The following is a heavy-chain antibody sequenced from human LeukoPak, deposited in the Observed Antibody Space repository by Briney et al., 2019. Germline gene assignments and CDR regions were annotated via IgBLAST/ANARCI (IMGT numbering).Heavy chain of an antibody. CDR3: ARGGGYSYGPFDY. V-gene: IGHV3-74*01. Sequence: GGSLRLSCAASGFTFGSYWMNWVRHAPGKGLVWVSRINSDGSSTSYADSVKGRFTISRDNAKNTLYLQMNSLRAEDTAVYYCARGGGYSYGPFDYWGQGTLVTVSS. J-gene: IGHJ4*02. CDR1: GFTFGSYW. D-gene: IGHD5-18*01. CDR2: INSDGSST.